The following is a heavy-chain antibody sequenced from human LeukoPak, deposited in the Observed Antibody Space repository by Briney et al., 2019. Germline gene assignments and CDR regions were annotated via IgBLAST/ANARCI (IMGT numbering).Heavy chain of an antibody. CDR3: ARVMGATADAFDI. CDR1: GYTFTGYY. D-gene: IGHD1-26*01. V-gene: IGHV1-2*02. J-gene: IGHJ3*02. Sequence: ASVKVSCKASGYTFTGYYMHWVRQAPGQGLEWMGWINPNSGGTNYAQKFQGRVTMTRDTSISTAYMELSRLRSDDTAVYYCARVMGATADAFDIWGQGTMVTVSS. CDR2: INPNSGGT.